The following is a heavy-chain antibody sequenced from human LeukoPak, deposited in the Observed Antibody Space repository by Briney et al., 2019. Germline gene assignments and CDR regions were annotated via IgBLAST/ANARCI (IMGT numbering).Heavy chain of an antibody. D-gene: IGHD5-24*01. CDR2: VSYGGNT. CDR3: ARGVDHGYNSDLHFDY. CDR1: GGSLSSRGYY. J-gene: IGHJ4*02. Sequence: PSETLSLTCAVSGGSLSSRGYYWSWIRHLPGKGLEWIGYVSYGGNTFNSPSLRSRTTILLDTSKNHFSLRLSSVTAADTAVYFCARGVDHGYNSDLHFDYWGQGTLVPVSS. V-gene: IGHV4-31*11.